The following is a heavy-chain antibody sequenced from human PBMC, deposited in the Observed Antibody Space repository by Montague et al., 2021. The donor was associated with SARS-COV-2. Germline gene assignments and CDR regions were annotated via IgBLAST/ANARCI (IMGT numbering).Heavy chain of an antibody. D-gene: IGHD3-9*01. CDR3: ARSLYDILTGYYLPFDY. Sequence: PALVKPTQTLTLTCTFSGFSFSTSGMCVSWVRQPPGKALEWLALXDWDDNKFYSTSLKTRLTISKDTSKNQVVLTMTNVDPVDTATYYCARSLYDILTGYYLPFDYWGQGTLVTVSS. V-gene: IGHV2-70*20. CDR1: GFSFSTSGMC. J-gene: IGHJ4*02. CDR2: XDWDDNK.